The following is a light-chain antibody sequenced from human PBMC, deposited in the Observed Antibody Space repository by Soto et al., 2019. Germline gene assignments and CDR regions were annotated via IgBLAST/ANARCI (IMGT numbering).Light chain of an antibody. J-gene: IGKJ3*01. CDR1: QDITSY. V-gene: IGKV1-33*01. Sequence: DIQMTQSPSSLSASVGDRVTITCQASQDITSYLNWYQHKPGKAPKLLISDASILEAGVPSRFSGSGSGTDFTLTISSLQPEDVATYYCQHCDYLPIFCPGTTVDFK. CDR2: DAS. CDR3: QHCDYLPI.